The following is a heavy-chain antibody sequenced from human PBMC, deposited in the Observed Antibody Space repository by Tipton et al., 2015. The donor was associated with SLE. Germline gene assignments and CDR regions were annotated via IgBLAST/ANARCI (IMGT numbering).Heavy chain of an antibody. CDR3: ARHSTAFWGGIYQDWFDP. V-gene: IGHV4-39*01. J-gene: IGHJ5*02. CDR2: MYYSGTT. CDR1: GGSISSNTYY. Sequence: TLSLTCTASGGSISSNTYYWAWIRQPPGKGLEWIGSMYYSGTTYYSPSLKSRVSISVDTSKNHFSLKLRSVTAADTALYYCARHSTAFWGGIYQDWFDPWGKGTLVTVSS. D-gene: IGHD3-16*01.